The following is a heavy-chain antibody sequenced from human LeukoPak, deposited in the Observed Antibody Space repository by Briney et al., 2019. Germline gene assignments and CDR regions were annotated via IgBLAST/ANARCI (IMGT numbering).Heavy chain of an antibody. Sequence: PSETLSLTCTFSDGDINTSHYYWVWNRQPPGKGLQWIVCADCSGSTYHNPSLTRRATIYVDTYKKELSLKLNSVCAADTAVYYCARVFKGGDYGDYSDYWGQGTLVTVSS. D-gene: IGHD4-17*01. CDR3: ARVFKGGDYGDYSDY. CDR1: DGDINTSHYY. CDR2: ADCSGST. J-gene: IGHJ4*02. V-gene: IGHV4-39*01.